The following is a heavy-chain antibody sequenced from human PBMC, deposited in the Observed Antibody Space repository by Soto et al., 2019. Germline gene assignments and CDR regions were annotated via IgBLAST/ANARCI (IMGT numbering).Heavy chain of an antibody. J-gene: IGHJ4*02. CDR2: IKSKTDGGTT. CDR1: GFTFSNAW. CDR3: TTESVVGYCSSTRCYEVVY. V-gene: IGHV3-15*01. Sequence: GGSLRLYCAASGFTFSNAWMSWVRQAPGKGLEWVGRIKSKTDGGTTDYAAPVKGRFTILSDDSKNTLYLQMNSLKTEVTSVYYCTTESVVGYCSSTRCYEVVYWGQGT. D-gene: IGHD2-2*01.